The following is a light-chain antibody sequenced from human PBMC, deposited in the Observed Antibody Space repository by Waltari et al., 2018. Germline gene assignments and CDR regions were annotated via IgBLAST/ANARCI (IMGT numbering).Light chain of an antibody. CDR2: YDS. Sequence: SYVLTQPPSVSVAPGKTARVICGGNDIGSHTVHWSQQKPGQAPVVVISYDSDRPSGIPERFAGSNSGDTATLTIRRVEAGDEADYYCQVWDSSNDHPVVFGGGTKLTVL. CDR3: QVWDSSNDHPVV. V-gene: IGLV3-21*04. J-gene: IGLJ2*01. CDR1: DIGSHT.